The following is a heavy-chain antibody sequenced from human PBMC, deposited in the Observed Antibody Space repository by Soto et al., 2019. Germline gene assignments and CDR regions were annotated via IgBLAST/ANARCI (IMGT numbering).Heavy chain of an antibody. V-gene: IGHV3-21*04. D-gene: IGHD3-10*01. CDR1: GFTFSSYS. J-gene: IGHJ3*02. Sequence: SLRLSCAASGFTFSSYSMNWVRQAPGKGLEWVSSISSSSSYIYYADSVKGRFTISRDNAKNSLYLQMNSLRAEDTAVYYCAKAEYYYLGAGDAFDIWGQGTMVTVSS. CDR3: AKAEYYYLGAGDAFDI. CDR2: ISSSSSYI.